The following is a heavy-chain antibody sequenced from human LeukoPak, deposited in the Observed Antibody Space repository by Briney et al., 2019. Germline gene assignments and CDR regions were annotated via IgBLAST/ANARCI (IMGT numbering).Heavy chain of an antibody. V-gene: IGHV3-30-3*01. CDR2: ISYDGSNK. CDR3: AREGFRVTTGVGPFDY. Sequence: PGGSLRLSCAASGFTFSSYAMHWVRQAPGKGLEWVAVISYDGSNKYYADSVKGRFTISRDNSKNTLYLQMNSLRAEDTAMYYCAREGFRVTTGVGPFDYWGQGTLVTVSS. J-gene: IGHJ4*02. D-gene: IGHD4-11*01. CDR1: GFTFSSYA.